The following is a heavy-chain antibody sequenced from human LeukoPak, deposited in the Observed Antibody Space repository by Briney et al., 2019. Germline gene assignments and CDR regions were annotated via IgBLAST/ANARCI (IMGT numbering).Heavy chain of an antibody. V-gene: IGHV3-23*01. D-gene: IGHD3-10*01. CDR3: VLGYYGSGSYFVY. J-gene: IGHJ4*02. CDR2: ISGSGGST. CDR1: GFTFSSYA. Sequence: GGSLRLSCAASGFTFSSYAMSWVRQAPGKGLEWVSAISGSGGSTYYADSVKGRFTISRDNSKNTLYPQMNSLRAEDTAVYYCVLGYYGSGSYFVYWGQGTLVTVSS.